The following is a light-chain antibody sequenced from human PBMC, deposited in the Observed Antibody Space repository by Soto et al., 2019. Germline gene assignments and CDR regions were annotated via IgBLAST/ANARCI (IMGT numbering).Light chain of an antibody. CDR2: FND. CDR3: SAWDDSLSSPV. CDR1: GSNIGSNT. J-gene: IGLJ3*02. V-gene: IGLV1-44*01. Sequence: QSVLTQPPSASGAPGQRVTFSCSGSGSNIGSNTVNWYQQVPGAAPKLLIYFNDQRPSGVPDRFSGSKSGTSASLAISGLQPDDEADYSCSAWDDSLSSPVFGGGTKVTVL.